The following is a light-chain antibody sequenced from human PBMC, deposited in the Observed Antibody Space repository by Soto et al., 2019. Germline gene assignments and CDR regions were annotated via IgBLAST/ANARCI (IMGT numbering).Light chain of an antibody. CDR3: QQYNNWPPIIT. V-gene: IGKV3-15*01. Sequence: ELLIPQSPATQSVSPCGRATLRRSASQSVSSNLAWYQQKTGQAPRLLIYDASTSATGIPARFSGSGSVTEFTLTIGRLQSEHFAGYYCQQYNNWPPIITFGGWTKV. CDR1: QSVSSN. J-gene: IGKJ4*01. CDR2: DAS.